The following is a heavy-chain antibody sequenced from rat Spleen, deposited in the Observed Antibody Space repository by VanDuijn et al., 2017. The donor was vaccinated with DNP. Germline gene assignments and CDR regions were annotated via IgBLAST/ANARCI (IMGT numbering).Heavy chain of an antibody. V-gene: IGHV5S23*01. CDR3: ARGDYGYNRYAMDA. Sequence: EVQLVESGGGLVQPGNSLKLSCAASGFTFSDYAMAWVRQSPKKGLEWVASITSSGGSTYYPDSVKGRFTISRDNAKNTLYLQMNSLRSEDTATYYCARGDYGYNRYAMDAWGQGTSVTVSS. J-gene: IGHJ4*01. CDR1: GFTFSDYA. D-gene: IGHD1-9*01. CDR2: ITSSGGST.